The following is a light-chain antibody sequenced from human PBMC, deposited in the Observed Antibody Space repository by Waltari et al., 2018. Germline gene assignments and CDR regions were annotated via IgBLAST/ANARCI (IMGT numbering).Light chain of an antibody. Sequence: DIMLTQSPATLSLSPGERATLSCRASQPVRTYLAWYQQNPGQAPRLLIFDASSRATGIPAKFSGSGSGTDFTLTVSNLEPEDFAVYYCQQRANWPYTFGQGTRVEI. CDR3: QQRANWPYT. V-gene: IGKV3-11*01. CDR1: QPVRTY. CDR2: DAS. J-gene: IGKJ2*01.